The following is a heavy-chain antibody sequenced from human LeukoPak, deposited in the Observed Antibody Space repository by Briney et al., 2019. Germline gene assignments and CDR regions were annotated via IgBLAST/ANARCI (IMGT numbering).Heavy chain of an antibody. J-gene: IGHJ4*02. Sequence: SGTLSLTCGVSGGSISGTNWWSWVRQPPGQGLEWIGEISLRGLTNYNPSLRSRLTMSLDESKNQVSLNLTSVTAADTAVYYFPQEGGPFPLFGFWGKEPLVSVHS. CDR3: PQEGGPFPLFGF. V-gene: IGHV4-4*02. CDR1: GGSISGTNW. CDR2: ISLRGLT. D-gene: IGHD3-16*01.